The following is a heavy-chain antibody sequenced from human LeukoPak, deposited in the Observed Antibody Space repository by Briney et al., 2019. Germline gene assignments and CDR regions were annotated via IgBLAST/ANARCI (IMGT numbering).Heavy chain of an antibody. J-gene: IGHJ3*02. V-gene: IGHV3-53*01. Sequence: GGSLRLSCAASGFTVSSNYMSWVRQAPGKGLEWVSVIYSGGSTYYADCVKGRFTISRDNSKNTLYLQMNSLRAEDTAVYYCARDGGYSYGDAFDIWGQGTMVTVSS. CDR2: IYSGGST. D-gene: IGHD5-18*01. CDR3: ARDGGYSYGDAFDI. CDR1: GFTVSSNY.